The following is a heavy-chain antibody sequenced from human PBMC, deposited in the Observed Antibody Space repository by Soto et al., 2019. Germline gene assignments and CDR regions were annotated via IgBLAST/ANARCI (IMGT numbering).Heavy chain of an antibody. V-gene: IGHV1-58*01. D-gene: IGHD2-2*01. Sequence: GASVKVSCKASGFTFTSSAVQWVRQARGQRLEWIGWIVVGSGNTNYAQKFQERVTITRDMSTSTAYMELSSLRSEDTAVYYCAAVLRYCISTSCYEDPYYFDYWGQGTLVTVSS. CDR3: AAVLRYCISTSCYEDPYYFDY. CDR1: GFTFTSSA. J-gene: IGHJ4*02. CDR2: IVVGSGNT.